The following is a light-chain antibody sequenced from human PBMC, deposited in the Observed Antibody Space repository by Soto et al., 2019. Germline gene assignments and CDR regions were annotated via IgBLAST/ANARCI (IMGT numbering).Light chain of an antibody. J-gene: IGLJ1*01. CDR2: EDN. Sequence: NFMLTQPPSVSESPGRTVTISCTRSSGSIASNYVQWYHQRPGNAPTTVIYEDNQRPSGVPDRFSGSIDSSSNSASLTISGLETEDEADYYCQSYDSSNQVFGTGTKVTVL. V-gene: IGLV6-57*04. CDR1: SGSIASNY. CDR3: QSYDSSNQV.